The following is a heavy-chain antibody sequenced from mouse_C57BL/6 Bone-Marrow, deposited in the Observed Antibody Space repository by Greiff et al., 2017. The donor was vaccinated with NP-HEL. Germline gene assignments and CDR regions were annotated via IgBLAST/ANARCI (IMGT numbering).Heavy chain of an antibody. J-gene: IGHJ2*01. CDR2: ISSGGDYI. CDR3: TRDFRYAKDY. CDR1: GFTFSSYA. Sequence: DVHLVESGEGLVKPGGSLKLSCAASGFTFSSYAMSWVRQTPEKRLEWVAYISSGGDYIYYADTVKGRFTISRDNARNTLYLQMSSLKSEDTAMYYCTRDFRYAKDYWGQGTTLTVSS. V-gene: IGHV5-9-1*02. D-gene: IGHD2-12*01.